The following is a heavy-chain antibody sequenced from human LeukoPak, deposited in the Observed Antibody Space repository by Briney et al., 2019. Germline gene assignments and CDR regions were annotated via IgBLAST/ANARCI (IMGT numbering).Heavy chain of an antibody. CDR1: GFTFSDYY. CDR2: ISSSGSTI. J-gene: IGHJ5*02. CDR3: AREGGTAILNSFDP. D-gene: IGHD5-18*01. Sequence: GGSLRLSCAASGFTFSDYYMSWIRQAPGKGLQWVSYISSSGSTIYYADSVKGRFTISRDNAKNSLYLQMNSLRAEDTAVYYCAREGGTAILNSFDPWGQGTLVTVSS. V-gene: IGHV3-11*04.